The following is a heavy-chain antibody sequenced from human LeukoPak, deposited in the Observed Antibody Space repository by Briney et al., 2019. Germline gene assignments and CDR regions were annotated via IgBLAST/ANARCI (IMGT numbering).Heavy chain of an antibody. CDR3: ARQLLWFGERGHFDY. D-gene: IGHD3-10*01. J-gene: IGHJ4*02. CDR1: GYSISSDYY. CDR2: IYHSGST. Sequence: SETLSLTCTVSGYSISSDYYWGWIRQPPGKGLEWIGSIYHSGSTYYNPSLKSRVTISVDTSKNQFSLKLSSVTAADTAVYYCARQLLWFGERGHFDYWGQGTLVTVSS. V-gene: IGHV4-38-2*02.